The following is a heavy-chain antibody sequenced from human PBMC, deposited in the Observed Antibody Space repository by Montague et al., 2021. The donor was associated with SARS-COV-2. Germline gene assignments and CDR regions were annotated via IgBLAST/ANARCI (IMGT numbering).Heavy chain of an antibody. CDR3: ARGGVWVRVDNSDY. D-gene: IGHD3-16*01. J-gene: IGHJ4*02. CDR2: ISFDGSNA. Sequence: SLRRSCAASGFTFSGYAMHWVRQAPGKGLEWVAVISFDGSNAWYADSVKGRFTISRDNSKNTVYLQMNSLRAEDTAVYYCARGGVWVRVDNSDYWGQGTLVTVSS. CDR1: GFTFSGYA. V-gene: IGHV3-30*04.